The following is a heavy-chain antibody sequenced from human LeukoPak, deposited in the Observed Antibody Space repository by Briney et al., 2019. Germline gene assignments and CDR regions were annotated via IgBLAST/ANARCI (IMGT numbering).Heavy chain of an antibody. CDR3: ARVGGPTYYYDSSGYPDAFDI. D-gene: IGHD3-22*01. V-gene: IGHV4-59*01. CDR2: IYYSGST. J-gene: IGHJ3*02. Sequence: PSETLSLTCTVSGGSISSYYWSWIRQPPGKGLEWIGYIYYSGSTNYNPSLKSRVTISVDTSKNQFSLKLSSVTAADTAVYYCARVGGPTYYYDSSGYPDAFDIWGQGTMVTVSS. CDR1: GGSISSYY.